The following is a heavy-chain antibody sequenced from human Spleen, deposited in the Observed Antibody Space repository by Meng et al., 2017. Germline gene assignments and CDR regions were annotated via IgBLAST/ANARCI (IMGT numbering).Heavy chain of an antibody. CDR1: RFSLSTSGVG. Sequence: FNASAPTLVKPTQTLTLTCTFFRFSLSTSGVGVGWIRQPPGKALEWPALIYWDDDKRYSPSLKSRLTITKDTSKNQVVLTMTNMGPVDTATYYCAHSERDPLPDWFDPWGQGTLVTVSS. D-gene: IGHD1-14*01. V-gene: IGHV2-5*02. J-gene: IGHJ5*02. CDR2: IYWDDDK. CDR3: AHSERDPLPDWFDP.